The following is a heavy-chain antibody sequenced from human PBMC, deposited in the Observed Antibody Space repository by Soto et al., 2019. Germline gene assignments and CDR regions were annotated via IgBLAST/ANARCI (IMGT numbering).Heavy chain of an antibody. J-gene: IGHJ6*03. D-gene: IGHD6-25*01. Sequence: SETLSLTCAVYGGSFSGYYWSWIRQPPGKGLEWIGEINHSGSTNYNPSLKSRVTISVDTSKNQFSLKLSSVTAADTAVYYCARSGRNYYYYYYMDVWGKGTTVTVS. CDR2: INHSGST. CDR3: ARSGRNYYYYYYMDV. CDR1: GGSFSGYY. V-gene: IGHV4-34*01.